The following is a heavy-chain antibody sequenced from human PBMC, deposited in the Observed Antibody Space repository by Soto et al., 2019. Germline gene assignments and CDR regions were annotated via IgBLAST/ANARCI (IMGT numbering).Heavy chain of an antibody. J-gene: IGHJ6*02. CDR1: GLTFSDYA. CDR3: ARAPRRYCTSLSCLGLYGLDV. V-gene: IGHV3-30-3*01. CDR2: ISFDGNIK. D-gene: IGHD2-8*01. Sequence: SLILSCAASGLTFSDYAMHLVRHVPGQGLEWVAVISFDGNIKYDADSVKGRFTISRDNSKNTLFLQMDSLKGEDTAVYSCARAPRRYCTSLSCLGLYGLDVWGQGTAVTVS.